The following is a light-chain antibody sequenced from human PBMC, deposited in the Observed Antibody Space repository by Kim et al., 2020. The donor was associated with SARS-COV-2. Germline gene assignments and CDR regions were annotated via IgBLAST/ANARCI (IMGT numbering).Light chain of an antibody. V-gene: IGLV3-1*01. Sequence: PSVSVSPGQTASITCSGDKLGDKYACWYQQKPGQSPVLVIYQDSKRPSGIPERFSGSNSGNTATLTISGTQAMDEADYYCQAWDSSTAVFGTGTKVTVL. J-gene: IGLJ1*01. CDR3: QAWDSSTAV. CDR2: QDS. CDR1: KLGDKY.